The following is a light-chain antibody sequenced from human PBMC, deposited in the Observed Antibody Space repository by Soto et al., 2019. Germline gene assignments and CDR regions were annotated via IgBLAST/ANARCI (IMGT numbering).Light chain of an antibody. V-gene: IGKV3-15*01. CDR1: QSIGSN. J-gene: IGKJ2*01. CDR2: GSS. Sequence: EVVMTQSPATLSLSPGEGATLSCRASQSIGSNLAWYQQKPGQAPRLLIYGSSTRATGSPGRFRGSGSGTEVTLTISSLEPEDFASYHCQQYSHCPPSTFGQGTKLEIK. CDR3: QQYSHCPPST.